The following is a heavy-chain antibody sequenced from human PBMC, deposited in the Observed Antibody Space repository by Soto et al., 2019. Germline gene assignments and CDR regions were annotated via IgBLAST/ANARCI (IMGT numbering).Heavy chain of an antibody. V-gene: IGHV3-23*01. CDR3: AKERRFLEWLLYSQYYFDY. D-gene: IGHD3-3*01. CDR1: GFTFSSYA. Sequence: GGSLRLSCAASGFTFSSYAMSWVRQAPGKGLEWVSAISGSGGSTYYADSVKGRFTISRDNSKNTLYLQMNSLRAEDTAVYYCAKERRFLEWLLYSQYYFDYWGQGTLVTAPQ. J-gene: IGHJ4*02. CDR2: ISGSGGST.